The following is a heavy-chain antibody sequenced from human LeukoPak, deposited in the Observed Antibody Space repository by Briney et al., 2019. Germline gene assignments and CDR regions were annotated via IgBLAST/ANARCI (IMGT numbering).Heavy chain of an antibody. J-gene: IGHJ4*02. CDR1: GYTFSTYG. Sequence: GAPVKVSCKASGYTFSTYGITWVRQAPGQGLEWMGWISAYNGNTNYAQKFQGRVTMTTDTSASTAYMELRSLRSDDTAVYYCARAGTTSSSTPDYWGQGTLVTVSS. CDR3: ARAGTTSSSTPDY. D-gene: IGHD6-6*01. V-gene: IGHV1-18*01. CDR2: ISAYNGNT.